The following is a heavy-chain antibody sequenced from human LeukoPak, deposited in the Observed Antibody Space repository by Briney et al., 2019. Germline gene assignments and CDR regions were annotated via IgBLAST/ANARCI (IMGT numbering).Heavy chain of an antibody. Sequence: GGSLRLSCEGSGFTFRSHWMNWVRQAPGKGLEWVSSISSSSSYIYYADSVKGRFTISRDNAKNSLYLQMNSLRAEDTAVYYCARARGRDYYDSSGYWSHDAFDIWGQGTMVTVSS. J-gene: IGHJ3*02. V-gene: IGHV3-21*01. CDR1: GFTFRSHW. CDR3: ARARGRDYYDSSGYWSHDAFDI. D-gene: IGHD3-22*01. CDR2: ISSSSSYI.